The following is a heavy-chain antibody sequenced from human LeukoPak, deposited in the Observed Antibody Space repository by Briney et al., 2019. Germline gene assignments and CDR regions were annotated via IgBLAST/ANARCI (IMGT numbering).Heavy chain of an antibody. CDR3: AKDASGSYCPDY. CDR1: GFTFSSHV. Sequence: GGSLRLSCAASGFTFSSHVMLWVRQAPGKGLEYVSAISSHGGSTYYADSVKGRFTISRDNSKNTLYLQLNSLRAEDTAAYYCAKDASGSYCPDYWGQGTLVTVSS. CDR2: ISSHGGST. D-gene: IGHD1-26*01. V-gene: IGHV3-64*02. J-gene: IGHJ4*02.